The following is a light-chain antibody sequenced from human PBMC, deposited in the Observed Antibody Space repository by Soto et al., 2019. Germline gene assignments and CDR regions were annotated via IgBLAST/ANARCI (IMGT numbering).Light chain of an antibody. CDR3: SSYAGSSNV. CDR1: SSDVGGYNY. Sequence: QSVLTQPPSASGSPGQSVAISCTGTSSDVGGYNYVSWYQQHPGKAPKLMLYEVNKRPSGVPDRFSGSKSGNTASLTVSGLQAADEADYYCSSYAGSSNVFGTGIKVTVL. CDR2: EVN. V-gene: IGLV2-8*01. J-gene: IGLJ1*01.